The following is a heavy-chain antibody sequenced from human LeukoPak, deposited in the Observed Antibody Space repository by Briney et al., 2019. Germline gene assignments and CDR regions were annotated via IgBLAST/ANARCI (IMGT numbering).Heavy chain of an antibody. J-gene: IGHJ6*03. CDR1: GFTFSDYY. CDR2: ISSSGSTI. D-gene: IGHD6-6*01. V-gene: IGHV3-11*01. CDR3: ARAARLNAVYYYMDV. Sequence: PGGSLRLSCAASGFTFSDYYMSWIRQAPGKGLEWVSYISSSGSTIYYADSVKGRFTISRDNAKNSLYLQMNSLRAEDTAVYYCARAARLNAVYYYMDVWGQGTTVTVSS.